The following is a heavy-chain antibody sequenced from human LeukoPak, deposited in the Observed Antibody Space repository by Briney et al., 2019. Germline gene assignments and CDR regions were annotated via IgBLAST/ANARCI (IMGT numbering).Heavy chain of an antibody. CDR2: ICSDGSNK. CDR1: GFTFTSYG. J-gene: IGHJ3*01. V-gene: IGHV3-33*06. Sequence: GGSLRLSCAASGFTFTSYGFHWVRQAPGKGLEWVAAICSDGSNKYYADSVKGRFTISRDNSKNTLFLQMNSLRAEDTAVYYCAKDRSCTGSSCNVGSWGEGTMVTVSS. D-gene: IGHD2-2*01. CDR3: AKDRSCTGSSCNVGS.